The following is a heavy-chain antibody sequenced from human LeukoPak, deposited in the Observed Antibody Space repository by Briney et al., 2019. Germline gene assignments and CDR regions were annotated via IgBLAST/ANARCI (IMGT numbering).Heavy chain of an antibody. CDR3: ARDRYCSSTSCYTGNWFDP. CDR1: GGSISSGGYY. J-gene: IGHJ5*02. Sequence: SQTLSLTCTVSGGSISSGGYYWSWIRQHPGKGLEWIGYIYYSGSTYYNPSLKSRVTISVDTSKNQFSLKLSSATAADTAVYYCARDRYCSSTSCYTGNWFDPWGQGTLVTVSS. D-gene: IGHD2-2*02. CDR2: IYYSGST. V-gene: IGHV4-31*03.